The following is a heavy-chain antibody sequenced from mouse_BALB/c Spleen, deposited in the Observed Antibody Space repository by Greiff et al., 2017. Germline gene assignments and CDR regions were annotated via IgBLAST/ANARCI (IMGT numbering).Heavy chain of an antibody. J-gene: IGHJ3*01. D-gene: IGHD1-1*01. Sequence: VMLVESGAELARPGASVKMSCKASGYTFTSYTMHWVKQRPGQGLEWIGYINPSSGYTNYNQKFKDKATLTADKSSSTAYMQLSSLTSEDSAVYYCARTGSISWFAYWGQGTLVTVSA. CDR1: GYTFTSYT. CDR3: ARTGSISWFAY. CDR2: INPSSGYT. V-gene: IGHV1-4*01.